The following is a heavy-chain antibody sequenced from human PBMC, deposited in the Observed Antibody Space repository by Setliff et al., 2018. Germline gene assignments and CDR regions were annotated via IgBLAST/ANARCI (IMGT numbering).Heavy chain of an antibody. D-gene: IGHD2-2*01. Sequence: SETLSLTCAIYGQSFSDYYWSWVRQPPGKGLEWIGEIYHSGSTNYNPSLKSRVTISVDTSKNQFSLKLSSVTAADTAVYYCARERGLGYCSSTSCRYYYYGMDAWGQGTTVTVSS. V-gene: IGHV4-34*01. CDR1: GQSFSDYY. CDR3: ARERGLGYCSSTSCRYYYYGMDA. J-gene: IGHJ6*02. CDR2: IYHSGST.